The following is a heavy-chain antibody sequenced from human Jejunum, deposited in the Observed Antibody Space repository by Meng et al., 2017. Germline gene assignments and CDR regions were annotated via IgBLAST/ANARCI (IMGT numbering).Heavy chain of an antibody. Sequence: GESLKISCAASGFTFSDYYMSWIRQAPGKGLEWLSYISSNGDTIYYTDSVKGRFTVSRDNAKNSLYLQMNRLRVEDTAVYYCARTRAYYDDNEYYFFAYWGQGAMVTVSS. CDR2: ISSNGDTI. J-gene: IGHJ4*02. D-gene: IGHD3-22*01. CDR3: ARTRAYYDDNEYYFFAY. V-gene: IGHV3-11*01. CDR1: GFTFSDYY.